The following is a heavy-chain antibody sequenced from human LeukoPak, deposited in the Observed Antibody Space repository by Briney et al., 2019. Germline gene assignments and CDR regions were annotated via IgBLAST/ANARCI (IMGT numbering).Heavy chain of an antibody. V-gene: IGHV3-33*01. CDR3: TRYNNDHFDY. Sequence: GGSLRLSCAGSGFTFGGYGMHWFRQTPGKGLEWVAVIAYDGSMAFYAASVKGRFTISRDNSKNTMSVQMDDLRAEDTAVYYCTRYNNDHFDYWGQGTLVTVSS. D-gene: IGHD1-14*01. CDR2: IAYDGSMA. CDR1: GFTFGGYG. J-gene: IGHJ4*02.